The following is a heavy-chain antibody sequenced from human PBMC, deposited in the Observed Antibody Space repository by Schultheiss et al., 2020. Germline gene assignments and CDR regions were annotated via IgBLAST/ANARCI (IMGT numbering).Heavy chain of an antibody. J-gene: IGHJ5*02. CDR1: GFTFSSYW. V-gene: IGHV3-23*01. CDR2: ISGSGGST. D-gene: IGHD2-2*01. CDR3: ARDRARPAAMRNWFDP. Sequence: GESLRLSCAASGFTFSSYWMSWVRQAPGKGLEWVSAISGSGGSTYYADSVKGRFTISRDNAKNSLDLQLTGLRAEDTAVYYCARDRARPAAMRNWFDPWGQGTLVTVSS.